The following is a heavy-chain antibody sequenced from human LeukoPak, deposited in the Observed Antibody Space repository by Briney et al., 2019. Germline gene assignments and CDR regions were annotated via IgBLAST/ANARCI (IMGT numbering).Heavy chain of an antibody. D-gene: IGHD3-10*01. J-gene: IGHJ4*02. Sequence: SETLSLTCAVYGGSFSGYYWSWIRQPPGKGLEWIGEINHSGSTNYNPSLKSRVTISVDTSKNQFSLKLSSVTAADTAVYYCARAMVRGMEPDYWGQGTLVTVSS. V-gene: IGHV4-34*01. CDR3: ARAMVRGMEPDY. CDR2: INHSGST. CDR1: GGSFSGYY.